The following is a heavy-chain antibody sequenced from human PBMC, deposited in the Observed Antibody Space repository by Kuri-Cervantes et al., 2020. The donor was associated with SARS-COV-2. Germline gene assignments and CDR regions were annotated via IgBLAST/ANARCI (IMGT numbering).Heavy chain of an antibody. CDR2: IRYDGSNK. Sequence: GESLKISCAASGFTFTTYAMRWVRQAPGKGLEWVAFIRYDGSNKYYADSVKGRFTISRDNSKNTLYLQMNSLRAEDTAVYYCAKDSLRRPFYYYYYYMDVWGKGTTVTVSS. J-gene: IGHJ6*03. CDR3: AKDSLRRPFYYYYYYMDV. CDR1: GFTFTTYA. V-gene: IGHV3-30*02. D-gene: IGHD4-17*01.